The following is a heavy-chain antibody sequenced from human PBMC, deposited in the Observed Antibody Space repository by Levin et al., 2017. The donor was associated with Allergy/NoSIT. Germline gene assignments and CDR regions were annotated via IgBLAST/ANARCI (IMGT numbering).Heavy chain of an antibody. J-gene: IGHJ4*02. CDR1: GFTFSNYW. CDR2: IKPDGNEK. V-gene: IGHV3-7*01. D-gene: IGHD2-8*01. Sequence: QPGGSLRLSCAASGFTFSNYWMYWVRQAPGKGLEWVANIKPDGNEKSYMDSVKGRFTISRDNAKNSLYLQMSSLRVEDTAMYYCARDNEFVTNGVHYDSVDSWGQGTLVTVSS. CDR3: ARDNEFVTNGVHYDSVDS.